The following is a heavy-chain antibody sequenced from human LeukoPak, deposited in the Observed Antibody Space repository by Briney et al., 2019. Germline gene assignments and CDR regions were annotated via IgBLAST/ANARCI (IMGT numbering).Heavy chain of an antibody. CDR1: GFTFSSYA. CDR2: LNGSGSTT. Sequence: PGGSLRLSCAASGFTFSSYAMSWVRQAPEKGLEWVSALNGSGSTTSYADSVKGRFAVSRDNSKNTLYLQMNSLRAEDTAVYYCAISSYGSGPYYYGMDVWGQGTTVT. D-gene: IGHD3-10*01. V-gene: IGHV3-23*01. CDR3: AISSYGSGPYYYGMDV. J-gene: IGHJ6*02.